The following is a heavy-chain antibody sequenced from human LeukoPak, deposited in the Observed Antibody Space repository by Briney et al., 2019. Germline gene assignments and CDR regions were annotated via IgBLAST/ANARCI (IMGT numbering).Heavy chain of an antibody. CDR2: ISSSSSTI. CDR3: ASVDWLPLLASEVDY. J-gene: IGHJ4*02. Sequence: PGGSLRLSCAASGFTFSSYSMNWVRQAPGKGLEWVSYISSSSSTIYYADSVKGRFTISRDNAKNSLYLQMNSLRAEDTAVYYCASVDWLPLLASEVDYWGQGTLVTVSS. CDR1: GFTFSSYS. V-gene: IGHV3-48*04. D-gene: IGHD3-9*01.